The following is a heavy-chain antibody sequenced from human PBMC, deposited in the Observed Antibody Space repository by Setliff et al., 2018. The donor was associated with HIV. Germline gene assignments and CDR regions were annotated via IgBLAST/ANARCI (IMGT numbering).Heavy chain of an antibody. V-gene: IGHV1-2*02. CDR1: GYTFTGYY. Sequence: ASVKVSCKASGYTFTGYYMHWVRQAPGQGLEWMGWINPKTATTQYPQDFQGRVTMTSDTFTTTVYIELTRLRSDDTAVYYCARDLFGSWYTGSSGLAHWGQGTLVTVSS. CDR3: ARDLFGSWYTGSSGLAH. CDR2: INPKTATT. D-gene: IGHD2-2*02. J-gene: IGHJ4*02.